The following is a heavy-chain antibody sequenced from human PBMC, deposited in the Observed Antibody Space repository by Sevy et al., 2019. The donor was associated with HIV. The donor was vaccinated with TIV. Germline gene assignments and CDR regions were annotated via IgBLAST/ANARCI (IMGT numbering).Heavy chain of an antibody. D-gene: IGHD2-15*01. V-gene: IGHV1-69*13. CDR2: IIPIFGTA. CDR3: ARDIISDIVVVVAANENYYYYGMDV. J-gene: IGHJ6*02. Sequence: ASVKVSRKASGGTFSSYAISWVRQAPGQGLEWMGGIIPIFGTANYAQKFQGRVTITADESTSTAYMELSSLRSEDTAVYYCARDIISDIVVVVAANENYYYYGMDVWGQGTTVTVSS. CDR1: GGTFSSYA.